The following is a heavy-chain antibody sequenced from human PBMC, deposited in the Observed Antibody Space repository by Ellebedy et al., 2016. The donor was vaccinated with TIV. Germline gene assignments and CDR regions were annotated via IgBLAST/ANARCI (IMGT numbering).Heavy chain of an antibody. CDR3: ARGGNSTYYYGSGSYSNGGFDP. CDR2: ISHSGST. CDR1: GGSISSSNW. D-gene: IGHD3-10*01. J-gene: IGHJ5*02. V-gene: IGHV4-4*02. Sequence: SETLSLXXAVSGGSISSSNWWSWVRQPPGKGLEWIGEISHSGSTNYNPSLKSRVSISIDKSKNRFSLKLRSVTAADTAAYYCARGGNSTYYYGSGSYSNGGFDPWGQGTLVTVSS.